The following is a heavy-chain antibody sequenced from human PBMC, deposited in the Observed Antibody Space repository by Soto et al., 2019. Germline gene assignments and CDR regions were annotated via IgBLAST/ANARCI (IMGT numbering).Heavy chain of an antibody. CDR1: GFSFSTYN. CDR3: VREDGIVGATSAFDY. V-gene: IGHV3-21*01. CDR2: INGRGNYI. J-gene: IGHJ4*02. D-gene: IGHD1-26*01. Sequence: EVQLVESGGGLVAPGGCLRLSCVASGFSFSTYNMNWVRQAPGKGLEWVSSINGRGNYIYHADSVEGRFTISRDNAKNSLFLQMNSLRDDDTAVYYCVREDGIVGATSAFDYWGQGTLVTVSS.